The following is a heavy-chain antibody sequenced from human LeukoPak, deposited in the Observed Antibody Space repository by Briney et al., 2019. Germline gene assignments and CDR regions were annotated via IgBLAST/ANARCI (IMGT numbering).Heavy chain of an antibody. CDR1: GYTFTNYY. J-gene: IGHJ6*02. CDR2: INPTGGAT. CDR3: ARADYRSSAGTYYYYGMDV. V-gene: IGHV1-46*01. Sequence: ASVKVSCTASGYTFTNYYMHWVRQAPGQAPGQGLEWMGIINPTGGATSYAQKFQGRVTMTRDTSTSTVYMELSSLRSEDTAVYYCARADYRSSAGTYYYYGMDVWGQGTTVTVSS. D-gene: IGHD6-6*01.